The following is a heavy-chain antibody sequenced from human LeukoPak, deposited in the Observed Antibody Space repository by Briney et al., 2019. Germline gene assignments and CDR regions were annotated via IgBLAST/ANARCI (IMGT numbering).Heavy chain of an antibody. CDR3: AATIKRDYGATNLDY. J-gene: IGHJ4*02. V-gene: IGHV4-59*01. CDR1: GDSISSYF. D-gene: IGHD4/OR15-4a*01. Sequence: PSETLSLTCTVPGDSISSYFWSWIRQPPGKGLEWIGYMHNGVHTNYNPSLKSRVTISGDTSKNQFSLKLTSVTAADTAIYYCAATIKRDYGATNLDYWGQGTLVTVSS. CDR2: MHNGVHT.